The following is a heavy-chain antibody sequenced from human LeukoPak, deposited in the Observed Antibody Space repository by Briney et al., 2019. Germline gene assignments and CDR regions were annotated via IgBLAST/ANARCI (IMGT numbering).Heavy chain of an antibody. CDR2: INHSGST. CDR1: GGSFSGYY. D-gene: IGHD3-9*01. CDR3: ARGLRYYDILTGYYLTAFGHTFDY. V-gene: IGHV4-34*01. J-gene: IGHJ4*02. Sequence: SETLSLTCAVYGGSFSGYYWSWIRQPPGKGLEWIGEINHSGSTNYNPSLKSRVTISVDTSKNQFSLKLSSVTAADTAVYYCARGLRYYDILTGYYLTAFGHTFDYWGQGTLVTVSS.